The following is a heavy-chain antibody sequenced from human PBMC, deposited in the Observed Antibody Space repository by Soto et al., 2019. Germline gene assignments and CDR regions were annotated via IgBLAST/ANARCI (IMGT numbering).Heavy chain of an antibody. V-gene: IGHV1-69*01. CDR2: IITLFGTA. CDR1: GGTFSSHS. CDR3: AREVGYGDFSACLLD. Sequence: VQLMQSGAEVKKPGSSVKVSCKASGGTFSSHSINWVRQAPGQGLEWMGGIITLFGTANYAQNFQGRVTITADQSTSTAYMELDSLRSDDTAVEYWAREVGYGDFSACLLDWGQGTLVTVSS. D-gene: IGHD4-17*01. J-gene: IGHJ4*02.